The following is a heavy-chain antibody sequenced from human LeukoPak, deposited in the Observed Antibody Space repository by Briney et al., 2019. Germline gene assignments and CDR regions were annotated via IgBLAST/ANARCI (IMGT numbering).Heavy chain of an antibody. Sequence: GGSLRLSCAASGFTFSSYAMSWVRQAPGKGLEWVSAISGSGGSTYYADSVKGRFTISRDNSKNTLYFEMNSLRADDTAVYYCARGGEYEGDALGIWGQGTPVTVSS. CDR1: GFTFSSYA. J-gene: IGHJ3*02. D-gene: IGHD4-17*01. CDR3: ARGGEYEGDALGI. CDR2: ISGSGGST. V-gene: IGHV3-23*01.